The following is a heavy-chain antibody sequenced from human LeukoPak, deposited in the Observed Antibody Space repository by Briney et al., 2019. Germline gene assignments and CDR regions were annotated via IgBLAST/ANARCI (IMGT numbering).Heavy chain of an antibody. Sequence: SETLSLTCTVSGGSISSYYWSWIRQPPGKGLEWIGYIYCSGSTNYNPSLKSRVTISVDTSKNQFSLKLSSVTAADTAVYYCARVHKKAADYWGQGTLVTVSS. CDR2: IYCSGST. V-gene: IGHV4-59*01. J-gene: IGHJ4*02. CDR3: ARVHKKAADY. CDR1: GGSISSYY.